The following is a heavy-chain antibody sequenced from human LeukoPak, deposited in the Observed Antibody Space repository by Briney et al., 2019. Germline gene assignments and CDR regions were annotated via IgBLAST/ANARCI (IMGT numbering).Heavy chain of an antibody. CDR2: IIPIFGTA. CDR1: GGTFSSYA. V-gene: IGHV1-69*13. CDR3: ARVSTSGYRDWLDP. D-gene: IGHD3-9*01. Sequence: ASVKVSCKASGGTFSSYAISWVRQAPGQGLEWMGGIIPIFGTANYAQKFQGRVTITADESTSTAYMELSSLRSEDTAVYYCARVSTSGYRDWLDPWGQGTLVTVSS. J-gene: IGHJ5*02.